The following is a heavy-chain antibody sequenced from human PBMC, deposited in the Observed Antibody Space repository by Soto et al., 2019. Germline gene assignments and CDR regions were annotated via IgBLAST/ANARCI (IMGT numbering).Heavy chain of an antibody. V-gene: IGHV4-34*01. J-gene: IGHJ4*02. CDR2: INHSGST. CDR1: GGSFSGYY. D-gene: IGHD3-9*01. CDR3: ARIDFDWSLGYFDY. Sequence: SETLSLTCAVYGGSFSGYYWSWIRQPPGKGLEWIGEINHSGSTNYNPSLKSRVTISVDTSKNQFSLKLSSVTAADTAVYYCARIDFDWSLGYFDYWGQGTLVT.